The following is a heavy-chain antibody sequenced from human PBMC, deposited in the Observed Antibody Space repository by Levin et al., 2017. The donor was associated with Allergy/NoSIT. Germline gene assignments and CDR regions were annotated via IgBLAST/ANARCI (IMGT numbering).Heavy chain of an antibody. V-gene: IGHV5-51*01. CDR2: IFPGDSDT. J-gene: IGHJ4*02. Sequence: GGSLRLSCKASGSNFNDYWIGWVRQMPGKGLEWMGMIFPGDSDTRYSPSFQGQVTISADQSITTAYLQWSSLKASDTAIYYCARRGSWYDYWGQGTLVTVSS. CDR1: GSNFNDYW. D-gene: IGHD6-13*01. CDR3: ARRGSWYDY.